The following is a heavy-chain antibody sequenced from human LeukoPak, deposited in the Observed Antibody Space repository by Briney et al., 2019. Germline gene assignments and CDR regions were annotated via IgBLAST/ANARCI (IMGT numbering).Heavy chain of an antibody. D-gene: IGHD6-13*01. Sequence: GGSLRLSCAASGFTFSSYAMHWVRQAPGKGLEWVSLISWDGGSTYYADSVKGRFTISRDNSKNSLYLQMNSLRAEDTALYYCAKDKGAGIAAAGTHSYFDYWGQGTLVTVSS. CDR1: GFTFSSYA. CDR3: AKDKGAGIAAAGTHSYFDY. CDR2: ISWDGGST. V-gene: IGHV3-43D*03. J-gene: IGHJ4*02.